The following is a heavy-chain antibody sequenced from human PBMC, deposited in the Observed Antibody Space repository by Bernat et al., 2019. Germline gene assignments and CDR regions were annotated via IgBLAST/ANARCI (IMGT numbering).Heavy chain of an antibody. CDR1: GFSLSTSGMC. D-gene: IGHD4-17*01. CDR2: IDWDDDK. V-gene: IGHV2-70*15. J-gene: IGHJ4*02. CDR3: ARILLVTDGDPRGFDY. Sequence: QVTLRESGPALVKPTQTLTLTCTFSGFSLSTSGMCVSWIRQPPGKALEWLARIDWDDDKYYSTSLKTRLTISKDTSKNQVVLTMTNMDPVDTATYYCARILLVTDGDPRGFDYWGQGTLVTVSS.